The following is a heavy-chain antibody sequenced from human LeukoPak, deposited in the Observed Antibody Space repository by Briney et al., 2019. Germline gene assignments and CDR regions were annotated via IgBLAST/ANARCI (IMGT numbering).Heavy chain of an antibody. J-gene: IGHJ3*02. Sequence: GRSLRLSCAASGFTFDDYAMHWVRQAPGKGLEWVSGISWNNSSIGYADSVKGRFTISRDNAKNSLYLQMNSLRAEDTAVYYCARDRPMIVVADAFDIWGQGTMVTVSS. CDR3: ARDRPMIVVADAFDI. CDR1: GFTFDDYA. CDR2: ISWNNSSI. D-gene: IGHD3-22*01. V-gene: IGHV3-9*01.